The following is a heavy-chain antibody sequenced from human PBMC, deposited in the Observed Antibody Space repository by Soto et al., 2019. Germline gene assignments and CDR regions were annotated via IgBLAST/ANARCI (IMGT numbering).Heavy chain of an antibody. V-gene: IGHV4-30-2*01. CDR1: GCSISSGVYS. J-gene: IGHJ4*02. CDR3: ARVPDY. CDR2: IYHSGST. Sequence: TSETLSLTCAVSGCSISSGVYSWGWIRQPPGKGLEWIGYIYHSGSTYYNPSLKSRVTISVDRSRNQFSLKLSSVTAADTAVYYCARVPDYWGQGTLVTVSS.